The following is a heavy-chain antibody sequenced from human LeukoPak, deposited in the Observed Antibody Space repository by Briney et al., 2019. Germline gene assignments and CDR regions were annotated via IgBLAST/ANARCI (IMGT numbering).Heavy chain of an antibody. D-gene: IGHD1-26*01. CDR2: ISAYNGNT. V-gene: IGHV1-18*01. J-gene: IGHJ4*02. CDR3: ARDRMGLSGSYRDDY. Sequence: ASVKVSCKASGYTFTSYGISWVRQAPGQGLEWMGWISAYNGNTNYAQKLQGRVTMTTDTSTSTAYMELRSLRSDDTAVYYCARDRMGLSGSYRDDYWGQGTLVTVSS. CDR1: GYTFTSYG.